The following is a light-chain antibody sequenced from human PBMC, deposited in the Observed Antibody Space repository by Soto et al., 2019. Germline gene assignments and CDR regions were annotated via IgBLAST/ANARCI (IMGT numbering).Light chain of an antibody. CDR2: DAS. V-gene: IGKV3-11*01. J-gene: IGKJ2*01. CDR3: QQRSNWPRT. CDR1: QSVSSS. Sequence: EIVLTQSPATLSLSPGERATLSCRASQSVSSSLAWFQHKPGQAPRLLIHDASNRATGIPARFSGSGSGTDFTLTISSLEPEDFAIYYCQQRSNWPRTFGQGTKLEIK.